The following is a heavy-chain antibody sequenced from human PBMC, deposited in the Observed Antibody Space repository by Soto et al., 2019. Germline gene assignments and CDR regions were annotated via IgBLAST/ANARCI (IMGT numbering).Heavy chain of an antibody. V-gene: IGHV3-30*18. Sequence: GGPLRLSCAASVFTFSSYGMHWVRQAPGKGLEWVAVISYDGSNKYYADSVKGRFTISRDNSKNTLYLQMNSLRAEDTAVYYCAKEWKQLDWAYYYYGMDVWGQGTTVTVSS. CDR3: AKEWKQLDWAYYYYGMDV. D-gene: IGHD6-13*01. CDR1: VFTFSSYG. J-gene: IGHJ6*02. CDR2: ISYDGSNK.